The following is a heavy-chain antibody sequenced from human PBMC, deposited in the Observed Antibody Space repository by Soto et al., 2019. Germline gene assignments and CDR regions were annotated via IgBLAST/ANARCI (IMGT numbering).Heavy chain of an antibody. CDR1: GFTFSSYW. Sequence: GGSLRLSCAASGFTFSSYWMHWVRQAPGKGLVWVLRINSDGSSTSYADSVKGRFTISRDNAKNTLYLQMNSLRAEDTAVYYCRIVVVPEAGYYYYYMDVWGKGTTVTVSS. D-gene: IGHD2-15*01. CDR3: RIVVVPEAGYYYYYMDV. V-gene: IGHV3-74*01. J-gene: IGHJ6*03. CDR2: INSDGSST.